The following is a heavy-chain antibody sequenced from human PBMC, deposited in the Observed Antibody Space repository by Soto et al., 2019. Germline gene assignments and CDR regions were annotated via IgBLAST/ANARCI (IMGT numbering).Heavy chain of an antibody. J-gene: IGHJ3*02. CDR2: IIPIFGTA. V-gene: IGHV1-69*13. Sequence: GASVKVSCKAPGGTFSSYAISWVRQAPGQGLEWMGGIIPIFGTANYAQKFQGRVTITADESTSTAYMELSSLRSEDTAVYYCARDPGDRXYNSSGPPYDAFDIWGQGTMVTVSS. CDR3: ARDPGDRXYNSSGPPYDAFDI. CDR1: GGTFSSYA. D-gene: IGHD3-22*01.